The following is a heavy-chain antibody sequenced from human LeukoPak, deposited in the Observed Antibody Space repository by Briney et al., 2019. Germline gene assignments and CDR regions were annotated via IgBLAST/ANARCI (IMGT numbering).Heavy chain of an antibody. Sequence: GASVKVSCKASGYTFTSYGISWVRQAPGQGLEWMGWISAYNGNTNYAQKLQGRVTMTTDKSTSTAYMELSSLRSEDTAVYYCARDPAMATPGYWGQGTLVTVSS. CDR1: GYTFTSYG. CDR2: ISAYNGNT. D-gene: IGHD5-12*01. CDR3: ARDPAMATPGY. V-gene: IGHV1-18*01. J-gene: IGHJ4*02.